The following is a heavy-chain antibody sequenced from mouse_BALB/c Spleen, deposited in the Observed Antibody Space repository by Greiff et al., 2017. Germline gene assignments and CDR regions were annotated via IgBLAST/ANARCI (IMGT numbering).Heavy chain of an antibody. CDR3: ARVGYYYGSSWYFDV. V-gene: IGHV5-4*02. Sequence: EVMLVESGGGLVKPGGSLKLSCAASGFTFSDYYMYWVRQTPEKRLEWVATISDGGSYTYYPDSVKGRFTISRDNAKNNLYLQMSSLKSEDTAMYYCARVGYYYGSSWYFDVWGAGTTVTVSS. D-gene: IGHD1-1*01. J-gene: IGHJ1*01. CDR2: ISDGGSYT. CDR1: GFTFSDYY.